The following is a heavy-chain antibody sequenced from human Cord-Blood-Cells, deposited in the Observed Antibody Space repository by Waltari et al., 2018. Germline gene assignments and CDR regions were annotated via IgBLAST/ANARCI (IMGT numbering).Heavy chain of an antibody. J-gene: IGHJ5*02. Sequence: QVQLVQSGAEVKKPGSSVKVSCKASGGTFSSYAISWVRQAPGQGLEWMGRIIPSFGTANYAQKFQGRVTITADKSTSTAYMELSSLRSEDTAVYYCATAYPGNQNVYDILTGYYLDPWGQGTLVTVSS. D-gene: IGHD3-9*01. CDR1: GGTFSSYA. CDR2: IIPSFGTA. CDR3: ATAYPGNQNVYDILTGYYLDP. V-gene: IGHV1-69*06.